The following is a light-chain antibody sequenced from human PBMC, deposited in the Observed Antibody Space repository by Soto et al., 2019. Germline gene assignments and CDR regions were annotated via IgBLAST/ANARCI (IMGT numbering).Light chain of an antibody. Sequence: QSVLTQPPSATGIPGQRVTISCSRGTSNIGSYTVSWYQQLPGTAPKLLIYTTNQQPSGVPDRFSGSKSGTSASLSISGLQSEDEADYYCAAWDDSLNGPVFGGGTKVTVL. J-gene: IGLJ2*01. CDR3: AAWDDSLNGPV. CDR1: TSNIGSYT. V-gene: IGLV1-44*01. CDR2: TTN.